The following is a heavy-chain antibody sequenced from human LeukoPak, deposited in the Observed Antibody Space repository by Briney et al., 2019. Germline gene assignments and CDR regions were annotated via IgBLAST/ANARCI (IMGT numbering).Heavy chain of an antibody. J-gene: IGHJ3*02. CDR2: IIPIFGTA. V-gene: IGHV1-69*13. CDR1: GGTFSSYA. Sequence: GASVKVSCKASGGTFSSYAIGWVRQAPGQGLEWMGGIIPIFGTANYAQKFQGRVTITADESTSTAYMELSSLRSEDTAVYYCARGSYDAFDIWGQGTMVTVSS. CDR3: ARGSYDAFDI.